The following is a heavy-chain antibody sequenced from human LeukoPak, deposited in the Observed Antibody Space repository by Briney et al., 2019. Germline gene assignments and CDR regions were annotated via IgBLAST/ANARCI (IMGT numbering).Heavy chain of an antibody. Sequence: PSETLSLTCTVSGGSISSSSYYWGWIRQPPGKGLEWIGSIYYSGSTYYNPSLKSRVTISVDTSKNQFSLKLSSVTAADTAVYYCARDPAHYDILTGYYPPGYYGMDVWGQGTTVTVSS. CDR1: GGSISSSSYY. V-gene: IGHV4-39*07. CDR2: IYYSGST. D-gene: IGHD3-9*01. CDR3: ARDPAHYDILTGYYPPGYYGMDV. J-gene: IGHJ6*02.